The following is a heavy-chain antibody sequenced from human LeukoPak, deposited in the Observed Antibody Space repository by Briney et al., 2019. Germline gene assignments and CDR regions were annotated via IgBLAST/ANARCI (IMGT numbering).Heavy chain of an antibody. CDR3: ARLLGASVDH. V-gene: IGHV4-59*01. Sequence: SETLSLTCTVSGGSISSYYWSWIRQPPGKGLECIGYIYYSGSTNYNPSLKSRVTISVDTSKNQFSLKLSSVTAADTAVYYCARLLGASVDHWGQGTLVTVSS. J-gene: IGHJ5*02. D-gene: IGHD4/OR15-4a*01. CDR2: IYYSGST. CDR1: GGSISSYY.